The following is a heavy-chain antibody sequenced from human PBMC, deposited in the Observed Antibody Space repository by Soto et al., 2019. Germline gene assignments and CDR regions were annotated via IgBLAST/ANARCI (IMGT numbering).Heavy chain of an antibody. CDR1: GYTFTSYG. Sequence: ASVKVSCKASGYTFTSYGISWVRQAPGQGLEWMGWISAYNGNTNYAQKLQGRVTMTTDTSTSTAYMELRSLRSDDTAVYYCERDWKGMEQLVYYGMDVWGQGTTVTVSS. CDR3: ERDWKGMEQLVYYGMDV. D-gene: IGHD6-6*01. J-gene: IGHJ6*02. CDR2: ISAYNGNT. V-gene: IGHV1-18*01.